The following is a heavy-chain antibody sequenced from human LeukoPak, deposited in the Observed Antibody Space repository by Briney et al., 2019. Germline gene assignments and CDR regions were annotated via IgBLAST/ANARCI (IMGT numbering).Heavy chain of an antibody. V-gene: IGHV3-7*01. J-gene: IGHJ3*01. D-gene: IGHD2-8*01. CDR2: IKEDGSEK. CDR1: GFTISSNW. Sequence: GGSLRLSCAASSGFTISSNWMSCVRQAPGKGLEWVANIKEDGSEKHYVDSVKGRFTISRDNAKTSLYLQMNSLRVEDTAVYYCVMGGTFDVWGEGTLVTVSS. CDR3: VMGGTFDV.